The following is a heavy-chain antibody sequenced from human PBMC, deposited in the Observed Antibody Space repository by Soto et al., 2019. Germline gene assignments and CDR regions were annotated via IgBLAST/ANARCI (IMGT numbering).Heavy chain of an antibody. CDR1: GFTFSSYA. V-gene: IGHV3-30-3*01. J-gene: IGHJ4*02. CDR2: ISHDGSNN. Sequence: QVHLVESGGGVVQPGRSLRLSCAASGFTFSSYAMHWVRQAPGKGLEWVALISHDGSNNYYADSVKGRFTISRDNSKNMVYVQMNSLGVDDTAVYYCARDRSMVVVVPGYWGQGTLVTVSS. D-gene: IGHD2-2*01. CDR3: ARDRSMVVVVPGY.